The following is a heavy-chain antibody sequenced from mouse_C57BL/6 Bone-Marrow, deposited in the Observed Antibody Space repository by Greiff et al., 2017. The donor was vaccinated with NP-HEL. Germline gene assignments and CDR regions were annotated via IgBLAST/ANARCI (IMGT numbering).Heavy chain of an antibody. D-gene: IGHD2-5*01. Sequence: DVQLVESGGGLVQPGGSLKLSCAASGFTFSDYYMYWVRQTPEKRLEWVAYISNGGGSTYYPDTVKGRFTISRDNAKNTLYLQMSRLKSEDTAMYYCARHYSNYGYAMDYWGQGTSVTVSS. CDR3: ARHYSNYGYAMDY. CDR1: GFTFSDYY. J-gene: IGHJ4*01. CDR2: ISNGGGST. V-gene: IGHV5-12*01.